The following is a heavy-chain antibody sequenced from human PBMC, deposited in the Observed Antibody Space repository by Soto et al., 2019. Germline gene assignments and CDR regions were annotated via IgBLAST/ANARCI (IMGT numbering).Heavy chain of an antibody. Sequence: PGGSLRLSCAASGFTFTNHAIHWVRQAPGKGLEWVSAISGSGGSTYYADSVKGRFTISRDNSKNTLYLQMNSLRAEDTAVYYCAKSERSDDYYYYYYGMDVWGQGTTVTVSS. CDR2: ISGSGGST. CDR3: AKSERSDDYYYYYYGMDV. D-gene: IGHD3-16*01. CDR1: GFTFTNHA. J-gene: IGHJ6*02. V-gene: IGHV3-23*01.